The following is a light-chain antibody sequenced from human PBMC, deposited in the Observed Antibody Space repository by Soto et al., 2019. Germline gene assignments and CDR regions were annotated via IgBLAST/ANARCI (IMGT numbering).Light chain of an antibody. CDR2: AAS. J-gene: IGKJ5*01. CDR3: QQFKNYPIT. V-gene: IGKV1-9*01. Sequence: IQLTQSPSSLSASVGDRVTFTCRASEDISSYLVWYQQKPGAAPKLLIYAASALHSGVPSRFRGSGSGTDFTLTISSLHPEDFAVYFCQQFKNYPITFGQGTRLQIK. CDR1: EDISSY.